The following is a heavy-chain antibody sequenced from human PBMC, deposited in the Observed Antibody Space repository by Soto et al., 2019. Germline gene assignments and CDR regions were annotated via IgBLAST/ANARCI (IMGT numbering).Heavy chain of an antibody. CDR2: INHSGST. D-gene: IGHD3-3*01. CDR3: ARGSPHYDFWSGYYVAFFDY. Sequence: PSETLSLTCAVYGGSFSGYYWSWIRQPPGKGLEWIGEINHSGSTNYNPSLKSRVTISVDTSKNQFSLKLSSVTAADTAVYYCARGSPHYDFWSGYYVAFFDYWGQGTLVTVSS. CDR1: GGSFSGYY. V-gene: IGHV4-34*01. J-gene: IGHJ4*02.